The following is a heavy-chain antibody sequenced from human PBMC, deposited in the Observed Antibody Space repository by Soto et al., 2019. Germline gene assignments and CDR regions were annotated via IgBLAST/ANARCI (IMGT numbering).Heavy chain of an antibody. CDR2: INHSGST. J-gene: IGHJ5*02. D-gene: IGHD1-26*01. V-gene: IGHV4-34*01. CDR3: ARVREPLTGGPWFDP. Sequence: SETLALTCAVSGGCFSGYYWRWIRQPPGKGLEWIGEINHSGSTNYNPSLKSRVTISVDTSKNQFSLKLSSVTAADTAVYYCARVREPLTGGPWFDPWGQGTLVTVSS. CDR1: GGCFSGYY.